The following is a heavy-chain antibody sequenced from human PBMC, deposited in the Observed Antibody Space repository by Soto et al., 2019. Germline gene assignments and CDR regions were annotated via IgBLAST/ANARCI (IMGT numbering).Heavy chain of an antibody. Sequence: SVKVSCKASGGTFSSYAISWVRQAPGQGLEWMGGIIPIFGTANYAQKFQGRVTITADESTSTAYMELSSLRSEDTAVYYCARLYYYDSSGDKIEREGYYFDYWGQGTLVTVSS. J-gene: IGHJ4*02. CDR1: GGTFSSYA. CDR2: IIPIFGTA. D-gene: IGHD3-22*01. V-gene: IGHV1-69*13. CDR3: ARLYYYDSSGDKIEREGYYFDY.